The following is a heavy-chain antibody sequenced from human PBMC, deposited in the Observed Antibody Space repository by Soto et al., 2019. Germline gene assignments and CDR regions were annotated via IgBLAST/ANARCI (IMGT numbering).Heavy chain of an antibody. CDR3: ARDTKVYYYGMDV. D-gene: IGHD2-8*01. Sequence: PGESLKISCKGSGYSFTSYWIGWVRQMPGKGLEWMGIIYPGDSDTRYSPSFQGQVTISADKSISTAYLQWSSLKASDTAMYYCARDTKVYYYGMDVCGQGTTVTVSS. CDR2: IYPGDSDT. CDR1: GYSFTSYW. V-gene: IGHV5-51*01. J-gene: IGHJ6*02.